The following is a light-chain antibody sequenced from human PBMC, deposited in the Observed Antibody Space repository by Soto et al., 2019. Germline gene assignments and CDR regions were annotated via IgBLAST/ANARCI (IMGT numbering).Light chain of an antibody. Sequence: EIVLTQSPGTLSLSPGERATLSCRASQSVRSGYLARYQQKPGQAPSLLIYGASRRATGIPDRFRGSGSGTDFTLTISRLEPEDFAVYYCQQYGSSSWTFGQGTKVDIK. CDR2: GAS. J-gene: IGKJ1*01. CDR1: QSVRSGY. CDR3: QQYGSSSWT. V-gene: IGKV3-20*01.